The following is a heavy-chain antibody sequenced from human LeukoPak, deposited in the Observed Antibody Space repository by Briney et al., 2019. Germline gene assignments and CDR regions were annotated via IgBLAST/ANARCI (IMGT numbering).Heavy chain of an antibody. CDR2: IYYSGST. CDR1: GGSISSSSYY. J-gene: IGHJ4*02. CDR3: ARPYYDFWSGYYGMGDFDY. V-gene: IGHV4-39*07. D-gene: IGHD3-3*01. Sequence: SETLSLTCTVSGGSISSSSYYWGWIRQPPGKGLEWIGSIYYSGSTYYNPSLKSRVTISVDTSKDQFSLKLSSVTAADTAVYYCARPYYDFWSGYYGMGDFDYWGQGTLVTVSS.